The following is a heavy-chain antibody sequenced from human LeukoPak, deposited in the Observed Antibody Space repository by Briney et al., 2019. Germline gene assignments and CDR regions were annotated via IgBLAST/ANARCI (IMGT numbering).Heavy chain of an antibody. CDR2: IRSKANSYAT. CDR1: GFTFSGSA. D-gene: IGHD4-23*01. CDR3: TRSFSGSMVVTEDY. V-gene: IGHV3-73*01. J-gene: IGHJ4*02. Sequence: GGSLRLSCAASGFTFSGSAMHWVRQASGRGLKWVGRIRSKANSYATAYAASVKGRFTISRDDSKNTAYLQMNSLKTEDTAVYYCTRSFSGSMVVTEDYWGQGTLVTVSS.